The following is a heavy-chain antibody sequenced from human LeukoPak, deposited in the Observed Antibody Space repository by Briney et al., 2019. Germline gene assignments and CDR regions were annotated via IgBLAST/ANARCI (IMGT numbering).Heavy chain of an antibody. CDR3: VRGGSQTDY. V-gene: IGHV3-7*01. CDR2: IKQNGTEK. CDR1: GFTVYNNF. J-gene: IGHJ4*02. Sequence: PGGSLRLSCAVSGFTVYNNFMHWVRHAPGKGLECVANIKQNGTEKYYVDSVKRRFTISRDNAENALYLQMDSLRADDTAVYYCVRGGSQTDYWGQGTLVTVSS. D-gene: IGHD3-10*01.